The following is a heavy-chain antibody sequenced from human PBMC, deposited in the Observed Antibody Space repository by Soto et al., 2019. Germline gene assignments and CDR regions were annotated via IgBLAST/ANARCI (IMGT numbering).Heavy chain of an antibody. CDR1: GGSISSYY. V-gene: IGHV4-59*08. D-gene: IGHD2-21*01. CDR2: IYYSGST. Sequence: TLSLTCTVSGGSISSYYWSWIRQPPGKGLEWIGYIYYSGSTNYNPSLKSRVTISVDTSKNQFSLKLSSVTAADTAVYYCSRNEIATSRYCGGDCYRGYFDYGGQGTRVTVSS. J-gene: IGHJ4*02. CDR3: SRNEIATSRYCGGDCYRGYFDY.